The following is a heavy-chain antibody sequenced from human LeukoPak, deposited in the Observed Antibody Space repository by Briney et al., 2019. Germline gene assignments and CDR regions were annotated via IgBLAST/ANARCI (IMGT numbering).Heavy chain of an antibody. CDR2: ISSSSSYI. V-gene: IGHV3-21*01. CDR1: GFTFSSYS. CDR3: ARDFVVVVAAHYYFDY. D-gene: IGHD2-15*01. J-gene: IGHJ4*02. Sequence: GGSLRLSCAASGFTFSSYSMNWVRQAPGKGLEWVSSISSSSSYIYYADSVKGRFTISRDNAKNSLYLQMNSLRAEDTAVYYCARDFVVVVAAHYYFDYWGQGTLVTVSS.